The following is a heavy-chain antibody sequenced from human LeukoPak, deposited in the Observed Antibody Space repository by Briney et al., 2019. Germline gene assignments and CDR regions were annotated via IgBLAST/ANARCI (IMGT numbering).Heavy chain of an antibody. CDR2: IYYSGST. J-gene: IGHJ4*02. Sequence: SETLSLTCTVSAGSISSYYWSWVRQPPGRGLEWIGHIYYSGSTNYNPSLKSRVTIPVDTSKNQFSLKLRSVTAADTAVYYCARRGSGSYSPFDYWGQGTLVTVSS. D-gene: IGHD3-10*01. CDR1: AGSISSYY. V-gene: IGHV4-59*08. CDR3: ARRGSGSYSPFDY.